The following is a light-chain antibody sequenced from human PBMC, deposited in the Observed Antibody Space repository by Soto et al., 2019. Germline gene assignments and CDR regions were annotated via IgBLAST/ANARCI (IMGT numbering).Light chain of an antibody. Sequence: EIVMTQSPATLSVSPGERATLSCRASQSVSSNLAWYQQKPGQAPRLLIYGASTRATGIPDRFSGSGSGTDFTLTISRLEPEDFATYYCQQLSRYPLTFGGGTKVDI. CDR1: QSVSSN. J-gene: IGKJ4*01. CDR3: QQLSRYPLT. V-gene: IGKV3-15*01. CDR2: GAS.